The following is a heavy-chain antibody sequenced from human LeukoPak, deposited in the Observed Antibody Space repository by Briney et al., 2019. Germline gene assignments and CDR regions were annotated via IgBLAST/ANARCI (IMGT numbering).Heavy chain of an antibody. Sequence: PGGSLRLSCAASGFTFSSYAMHWVRQAPGKGLEWVAVISYDGSNKYYADSVKGRFTISRDNSKNTLYLQMNSLRAEDTAVYYCARDFDTLTGSIFDYWGQGTLVTVSS. CDR2: ISYDGSNK. CDR1: GFTFSSYA. J-gene: IGHJ4*02. CDR3: ARDFDTLTGSIFDY. D-gene: IGHD3-9*01. V-gene: IGHV3-30*14.